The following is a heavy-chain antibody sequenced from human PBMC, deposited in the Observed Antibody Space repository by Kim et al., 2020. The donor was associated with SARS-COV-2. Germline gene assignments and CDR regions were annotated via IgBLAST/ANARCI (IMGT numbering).Heavy chain of an antibody. CDR2: IYSGGST. V-gene: IGHV3-53*01. CDR3: ARGRGSSWYQNAFDI. CDR1: GFTVSSNY. Sequence: GGSLRLSCAASGFTVSSNYMSWVRQAPGKGLEWVSVIYSGGSTYYADSVKGRFTISRDNSKNTLYLQMNSLRAEDTAVYYCARGRGSSWYQNAFDIWGQGTMVTVSS. J-gene: IGHJ3*02. D-gene: IGHD6-13*01.